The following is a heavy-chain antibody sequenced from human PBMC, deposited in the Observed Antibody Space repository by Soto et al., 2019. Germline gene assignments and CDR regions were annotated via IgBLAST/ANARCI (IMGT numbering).Heavy chain of an antibody. V-gene: IGHV3-23*01. CDR1: GFAFSDYA. Sequence: PGGSLRLSCTASGFAFSDYAMTWVRQAPGKGLEWVSIINTSGRSTYHADSVKGRFTISRDNSKNTLYLRMTSLRAEDTAVYYCAKEGNWLDVLLDSWGQGTVVTVSS. CDR2: INTSGRST. D-gene: IGHD1-20*01. J-gene: IGHJ4*02. CDR3: AKEGNWLDVLLDS.